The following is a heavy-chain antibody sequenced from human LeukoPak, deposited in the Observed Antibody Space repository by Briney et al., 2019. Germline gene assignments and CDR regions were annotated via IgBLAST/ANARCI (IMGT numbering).Heavy chain of an antibody. Sequence: GGSLRLSCAASGFTFSNYWIHWVRQAPGKGLVWVSRVNSDGSSTSYADSVKGRFTISRDNAKNSLYLQMNSLRDEDTAVYYCARAVGWLQSLDYWGQGTLVTVSS. CDR3: ARAVGWLQSLDY. CDR2: VNSDGSST. CDR1: GFTFSNYW. J-gene: IGHJ4*02. V-gene: IGHV3-74*01. D-gene: IGHD5-24*01.